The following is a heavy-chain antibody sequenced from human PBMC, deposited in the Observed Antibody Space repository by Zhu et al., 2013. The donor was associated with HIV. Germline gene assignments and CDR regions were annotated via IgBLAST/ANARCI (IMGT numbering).Heavy chain of an antibody. J-gene: IGHJ5*02. CDR3: ARDWLLNWFDP. Sequence: QVQLQESGPGLVKPSETLSLTCAVSGYSISSGYYWGWIRQPPGKGLEWIGSIYHSGSTYYNPSLKSRVTISVDTSKNQFSLKLSSVTAADTAVYYCARDWLLNWFDPGAREPWSPSPQ. V-gene: IGHV4-38-2*02. CDR1: GYSISSGYY. CDR2: IYHSGST. D-gene: IGHD2-15*01.